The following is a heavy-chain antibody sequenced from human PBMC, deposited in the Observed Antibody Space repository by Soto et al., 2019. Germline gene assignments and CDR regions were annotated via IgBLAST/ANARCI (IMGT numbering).Heavy chain of an antibody. V-gene: IGHV5-51*01. J-gene: IGHJ4*02. D-gene: IGHD3-10*01. Sequence: GESLNISCKGSGYSVTSYWVGWVRQMPGKGLEWMGIIYPGDSDTRYSPSFQGQVTISADKSISTAYLQWSSLKASDTAMYYCARHVIYYGSGSYYIDYWGQGTLVTVSS. CDR1: GYSVTSYW. CDR3: ARHVIYYGSGSYYIDY. CDR2: IYPGDSDT.